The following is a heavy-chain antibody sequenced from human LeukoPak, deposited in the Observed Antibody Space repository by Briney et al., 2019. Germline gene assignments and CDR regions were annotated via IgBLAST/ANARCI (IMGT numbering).Heavy chain of an antibody. Sequence: PSETLSLTCTVSGGSISSGGHYWSWLRQPAGEGLEYLGRISSTGSTDYNPSLRSRVTISADTSKNHFSLKLTSVTAADTAVYYCAKGAHYYYDSSGYYSPWGQGTLVTVSS. CDR1: GGSISSGGHY. CDR2: ISSTGST. V-gene: IGHV4-61*02. CDR3: AKGAHYYYDSSGYYSP. D-gene: IGHD3-22*01. J-gene: IGHJ5*02.